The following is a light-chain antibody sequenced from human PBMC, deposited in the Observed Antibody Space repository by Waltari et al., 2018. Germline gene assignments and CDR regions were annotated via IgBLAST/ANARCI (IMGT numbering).Light chain of an antibody. CDR1: QSVGNL. J-gene: IGKJ4*01. CDR3: QERSSWPLS. V-gene: IGKV3-11*01. Sequence: EILVTQSPGTLSLSPGERATLSCKTSQSVGNLLAWYQQKPGQAPRLLIYDASQRATGVPARFRGSGSGTDFTLTISALEPDDFAVYYCQERSSWPLSFGGGTTVDLK. CDR2: DAS.